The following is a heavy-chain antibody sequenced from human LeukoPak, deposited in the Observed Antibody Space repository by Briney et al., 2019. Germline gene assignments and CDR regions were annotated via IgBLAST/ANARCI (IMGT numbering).Heavy chain of an antibody. CDR1: GGPLSGYY. D-gene: IGHD3-3*01. V-gene: IGHV4-34*01. J-gene: IGHJ4*02. CDR3: ARVQIFGVVLSDGCYFDY. CDR2: INHSGST. Sequence: SETLSLTCAVYGGPLSGYYWAWIRQPPGKGLEWIGEINHSGSTNYNPSLKSRVTISVDTSKNQFSLKLSSVTAADTAVYYCARVQIFGVVLSDGCYFDYWGQGTLVTVSP.